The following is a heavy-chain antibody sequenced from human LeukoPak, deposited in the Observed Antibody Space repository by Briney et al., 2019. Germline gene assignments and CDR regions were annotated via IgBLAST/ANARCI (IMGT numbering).Heavy chain of an antibody. CDR1: GFTFSSYG. J-gene: IGHJ4*02. Sequence: PGGSLRLSCAASGFTFSSYGMHWVRQAPGKGLEWVAVIWYDGSNKYYADSVKGRFTISRDNSKNMLYLQMNSLRAEDTAVYYCARDSSFDSRSGYYSLYFDYWGQGTLVTVSS. CDR2: IWYDGSNK. CDR3: ARDSSFDSRSGYYSLYFDY. V-gene: IGHV3-33*01. D-gene: IGHD5-12*01.